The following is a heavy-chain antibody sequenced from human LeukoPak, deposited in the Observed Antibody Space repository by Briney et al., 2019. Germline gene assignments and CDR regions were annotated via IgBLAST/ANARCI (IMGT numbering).Heavy chain of an antibody. CDR3: ARSLIDYGGSYDAFDI. Sequence: SVKVPCKASGGTFSTYAISWVRQAPGQGLEWMGGIIPIFGTTHYAQRFQVRVTITADKSTSTAYMDLSSLRSEDTAVYYCARSLIDYGGSYDAFDIWGQGTMVTVSS. CDR2: IIPIFGTT. D-gene: IGHD4-23*01. J-gene: IGHJ3*02. V-gene: IGHV1-69*06. CDR1: GGTFSTYA.